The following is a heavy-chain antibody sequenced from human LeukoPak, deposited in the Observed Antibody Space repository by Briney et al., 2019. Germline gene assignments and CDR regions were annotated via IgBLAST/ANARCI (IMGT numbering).Heavy chain of an antibody. Sequence: GASVKVSCKASGYTFTGYYMHWVRQPPGQGLEWMGWINPNSGGTNYAQKFQGWVTMTRDTSISTAYMELSRLRSDDTAVYYCARVSGWYEAWDYFDYWGQGTLVTVSS. CDR3: ARVSGWYEAWDYFDY. V-gene: IGHV1-2*04. D-gene: IGHD6-19*01. CDR1: GYTFTGYY. CDR2: INPNSGGT. J-gene: IGHJ4*02.